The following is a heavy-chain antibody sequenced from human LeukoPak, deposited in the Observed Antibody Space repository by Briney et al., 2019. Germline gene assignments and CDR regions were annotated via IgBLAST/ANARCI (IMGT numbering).Heavy chain of an antibody. CDR2: ISAYNGNT. Sequence: ASVKVSCKASGYTFTSYGISWVRQAPGQGLEWMGWISAYNGNTNYAQKLQGRVTMTTDTSTSTAYMELRSLRSDDTAVYYCARGLTIFGVVIPWDWGQGTLVTVSS. D-gene: IGHD3-3*01. V-gene: IGHV1-18*01. CDR3: ARGLTIFGVVIPWD. J-gene: IGHJ4*02. CDR1: GYTFTSYG.